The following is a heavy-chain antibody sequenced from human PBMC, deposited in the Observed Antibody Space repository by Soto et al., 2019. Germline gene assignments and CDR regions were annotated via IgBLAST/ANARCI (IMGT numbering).Heavy chain of an antibody. CDR1: GGSFSGYY. CDR3: ARGSSYGSGRDPTGYYMDV. V-gene: IGHV4-34*01. D-gene: IGHD3-10*01. CDR2: INHSGST. J-gene: IGHJ6*03. Sequence: NPSETLSLTCAVYGGSFSGYYWSWIRQPPGKGLEWIGEINHSGSTNYNPSLKSRVTISVDTSKNQFSLKLSSVTAADTAVYYCARGSSYGSGRDPTGYYMDVWGKGTTVTVSS.